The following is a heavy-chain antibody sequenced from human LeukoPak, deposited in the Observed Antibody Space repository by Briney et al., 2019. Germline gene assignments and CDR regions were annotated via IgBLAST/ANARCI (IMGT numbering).Heavy chain of an antibody. CDR2: ISGSGGST. CDR3: AKARNSDYRFGFDI. J-gene: IGHJ3*02. D-gene: IGHD4-11*01. CDR1: RFTFSNYG. Sequence: GESLKISCAVARFTFSNYGMSWVRQAPGKGQEWVSGISGSGGSTYYADSVKGRFTFFGDNSRNTLYLQMSSLRVEDTAVYYCAKARNSDYRFGFDIWGQGTMVTVS. V-gene: IGHV3-23*01.